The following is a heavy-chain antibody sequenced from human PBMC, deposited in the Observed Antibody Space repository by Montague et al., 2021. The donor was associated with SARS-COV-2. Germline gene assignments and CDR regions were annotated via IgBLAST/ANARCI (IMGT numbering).Heavy chain of an antibody. V-gene: IGHV4-34*01. J-gene: IGHJ4*02. D-gene: IGHD3-22*01. CDR1: GESFSDYF. CDR2: INHRGTS. CDR3: ARGRQHFNMIVVVMTGGEYYFDY. Sequence: SETLSLTCAVYGESFSDYFWTWIRQPPGKGLEWIGEINHRGTSNYNPSLKSRVSISVDTSKNQFSLYLGSVTAADTAVYYCARGRQHFNMIVVVMTGGEYYFDYWGQGTLVTVSS.